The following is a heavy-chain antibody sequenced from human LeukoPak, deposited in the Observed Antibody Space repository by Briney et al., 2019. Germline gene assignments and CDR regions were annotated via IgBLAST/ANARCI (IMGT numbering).Heavy chain of an antibody. J-gene: IGHJ6*03. V-gene: IGHV4-34*01. D-gene: IGHD3-10*01. Sequence: SETLSLTCAVYGGSFSAYYWSWIRQPPGKGLEWIGEINHSGSTIYSPSLKSRVTISVDTSKKQFSLKLSSVTAADTAVYYCARRYGSGSRFAHYYYYYYMDVWGKGTTVTISS. CDR1: GGSFSAYY. CDR3: ARRYGSGSRFAHYYYYYYMDV. CDR2: INHSGST.